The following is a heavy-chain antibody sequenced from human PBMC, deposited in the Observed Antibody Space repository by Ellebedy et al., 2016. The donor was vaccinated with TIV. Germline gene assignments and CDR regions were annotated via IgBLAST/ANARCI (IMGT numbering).Heavy chain of an antibody. J-gene: IGHJ3*02. CDR3: VRDGVGANPGDAFDI. V-gene: IGHV3-48*01. D-gene: IGHD1-26*01. CDR2: ISYSGDLM. CDR1: GFTFSSYS. Sequence: GESLKISCAASGFTFSSYSMNWVRQAPGKGPEWVSYISYSGDLMYYADSVKGRFTISRDNAENSVHLQMNSLRAEDTAVYYCVRDGVGANPGDAFDIWGQGTMVTVSS.